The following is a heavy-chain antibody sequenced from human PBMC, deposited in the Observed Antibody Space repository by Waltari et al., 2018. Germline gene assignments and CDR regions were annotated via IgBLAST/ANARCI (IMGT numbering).Heavy chain of an antibody. CDR2: FDPEDGET. CDR1: GYTLTELS. CDR3: ATDVAQYSGSYYYYGMDV. Sequence: QVQLVQSGAEVKKPGASVKVSCKVSGYTLTELSMPWVRQAPGKGLEWMGGFDPEDGETIYAQKFQGRVTMTEDTSTDTAYMELSSLRSEDTAVYYCATDVAQYSGSYYYYGMDVWGQGTTVTVSS. V-gene: IGHV1-24*01. D-gene: IGHD1-26*01. J-gene: IGHJ6*02.